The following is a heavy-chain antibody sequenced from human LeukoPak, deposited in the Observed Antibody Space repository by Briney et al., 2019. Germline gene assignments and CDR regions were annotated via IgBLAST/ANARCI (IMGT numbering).Heavy chain of an antibody. CDR2: ISYDGSNK. CDR1: GFTFSSYA. J-gene: IGHJ4*02. Sequence: PGGSLRLSCAASGFTFSSYAMHWVRQAPGKGLEWVAVISYDGSNKYYTDSVKGRITISRDNSKNTLYLQMNSLRAEDTAVYYCARDGLRWQVGAPTYFDYWGQGTLVTVSS. CDR3: ARDGLRWQVGAPTYFDY. V-gene: IGHV3-30*04. D-gene: IGHD4-23*01.